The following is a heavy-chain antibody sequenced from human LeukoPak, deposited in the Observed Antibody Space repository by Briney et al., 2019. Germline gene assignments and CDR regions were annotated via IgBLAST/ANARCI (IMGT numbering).Heavy chain of an antibody. V-gene: IGHV3-48*02. Sequence: GGSLRLSCAASGFIITTYAMNWVRQAPGKGLEWISIIMSDILSGSVIYADSVRGRFTISRDNAKNSLYLQMNSLTDEDTAVYYCVRGRYCSGGGCYFDYWGQGTQVTVSS. D-gene: IGHD2-15*01. CDR3: VRGRYCSGGGCYFDY. CDR2: IMSDILSGSV. J-gene: IGHJ4*02. CDR1: GFIITTYA.